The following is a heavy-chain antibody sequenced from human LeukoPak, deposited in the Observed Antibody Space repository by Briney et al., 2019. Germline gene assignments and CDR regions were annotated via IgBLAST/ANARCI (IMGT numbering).Heavy chain of an antibody. CDR2: INRGGSRT. CDR1: GFTFSNHW. Sequence: GSLRLSCAASGFTFSNHWMHWVRQAPGKGLMWVSRINRGGSRTDYADSVKGRFTISRDDAKNTLYLQLNSLRAEDTAVYFCARGGSDTAMAHDYWGQGTLVTVSS. J-gene: IGHJ4*02. D-gene: IGHD5-18*01. CDR3: ARGGSDTAMAHDY. V-gene: IGHV3-74*01.